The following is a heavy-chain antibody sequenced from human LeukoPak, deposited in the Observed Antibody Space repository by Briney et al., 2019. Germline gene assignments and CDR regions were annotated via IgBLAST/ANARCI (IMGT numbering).Heavy chain of an antibody. CDR3: AREGPGFGDLLFDS. D-gene: IGHD3-10*01. J-gene: IGHJ4*02. V-gene: IGHV1-2*02. Sequence: ASVKVSCKASGYTFTGYFIHWVRQAPGQGLEWTGWINPNSGGTKYEQKFQGRVTMTRDTSISTAYMELSRLRSDDTAVYYCAREGPGFGDLLFDSWGQGTLVTVSS. CDR1: GYTFTGYF. CDR2: INPNSGGT.